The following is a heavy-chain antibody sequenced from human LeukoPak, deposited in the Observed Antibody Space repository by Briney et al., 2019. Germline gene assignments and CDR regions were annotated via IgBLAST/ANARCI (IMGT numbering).Heavy chain of an antibody. Sequence: GGSLRLSCAASGFTFSNAWMSWVRQAPGKGLEWVGRIKSKTDGGTTDYAAPVKGRFTISRDDSKNTLYLQMNSLKTEDTAVYYCTTWMYYYDSSGYLHSSSDYWGQGTLVTVSS. CDR1: GFTFSNAW. CDR3: TTWMYYYDSSGYLHSSSDY. CDR2: IKSKTDGGTT. J-gene: IGHJ4*02. V-gene: IGHV3-15*01. D-gene: IGHD3-22*01.